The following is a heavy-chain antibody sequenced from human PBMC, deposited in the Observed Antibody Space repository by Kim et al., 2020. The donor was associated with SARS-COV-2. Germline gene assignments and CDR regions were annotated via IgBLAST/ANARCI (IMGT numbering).Heavy chain of an antibody. V-gene: IGHV4-34*01. CDR2: INHSGST. D-gene: IGHD2-2*01. CDR3: ARGRNAFYQLLTKKYYYYYMDV. J-gene: IGHJ6*03. CDR1: GGSFSGYY. Sequence: SETLSLTCAVYGGSFSGYYWSWIRQPPGKGLEWIGEINHSGSTNYNPSLKSRVTISVDTSKNQFSLKLSSVTAADTAVYYCARGRNAFYQLLTKKYYYYYMDVWGKGTTVTVSS.